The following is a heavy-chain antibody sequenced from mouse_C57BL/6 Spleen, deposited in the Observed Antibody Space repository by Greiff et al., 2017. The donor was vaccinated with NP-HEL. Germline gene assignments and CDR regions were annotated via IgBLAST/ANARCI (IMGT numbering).Heavy chain of an antibody. Sequence: LQESGPELVKPGASVKISCKASGYAFSSSWMNWVKQRPGKGLEWIGRIYPGDGDTNYNGKFKGKATLTADKSSSTAYMQLSSLTSEDSAIYFCARYNYLYAMDYWGQGTSVTVSS. CDR2: IYPGDGDT. D-gene: IGHD5-5*01. V-gene: IGHV1-82*01. CDR1: GYAFSSSW. J-gene: IGHJ4*01. CDR3: ARYNYLYAMDY.